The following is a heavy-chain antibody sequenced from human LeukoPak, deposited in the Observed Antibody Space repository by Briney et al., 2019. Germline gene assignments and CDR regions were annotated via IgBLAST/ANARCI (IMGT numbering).Heavy chain of an antibody. CDR2: INHSGST. Sequence: SETLSLTCAVYGGSFSGYYWSWIRQPPGKGLEWIGEINHSGSTNYNPSLKSRVTISVDTSKNQFSLKLSSVTAADTAVYHCARGRGRPIQLWLPYYFDYWGQGTLVTVSS. CDR1: GGSFSGYY. V-gene: IGHV4-34*01. D-gene: IGHD5-18*01. J-gene: IGHJ4*02. CDR3: ARGRGRPIQLWLPYYFDY.